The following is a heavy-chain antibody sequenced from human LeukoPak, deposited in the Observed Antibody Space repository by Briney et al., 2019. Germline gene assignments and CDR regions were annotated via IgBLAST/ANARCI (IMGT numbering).Heavy chain of an antibody. V-gene: IGHV3-7*01. CDR3: ASLYSDDTRVLDY. J-gene: IGHJ4*02. CDR1: GFTFSSYW. CDR2: IKQDGSEK. Sequence: GGSLRLSCAASGFTFSSYWMSWVRQAPGKGLEWVANIKQDGSEKYYVDSVKGRFTVSRDNARNSLYLQMNSLRAEDTAVYYWASLYSDDTRVLDYWGQGTLVTVSS. D-gene: IGHD1-26*01.